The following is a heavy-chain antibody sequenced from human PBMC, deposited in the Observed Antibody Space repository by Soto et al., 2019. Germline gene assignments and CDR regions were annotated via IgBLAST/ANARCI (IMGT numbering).Heavy chain of an antibody. CDR2: ITFRGDNT. V-gene: IGHV3-23*01. J-gene: IGHJ4*02. D-gene: IGHD1-26*01. Sequence: VQLLESGGGLVQPGGSLRLSCAASGFTFSSYAMSWVRQVPGKGLEWLAGITFRGDNTYYADSVKGRFTLSRDNSRNRLDLQMNRLKVEDTALYYCAKLGTMGVFDNWGQGTLLTVSS. CDR3: AKLGTMGVFDN. CDR1: GFTFSSYA.